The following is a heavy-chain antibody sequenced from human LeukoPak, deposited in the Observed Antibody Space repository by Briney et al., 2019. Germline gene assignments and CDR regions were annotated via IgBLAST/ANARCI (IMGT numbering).Heavy chain of an antibody. Sequence: SGGSLRLSCAASGFTFSSYAMSWVRQAPGKGLEWVSAISGSGGSTYYADSVKGRFTISRDNAKNSLYLQMNSLRAEDTAVYYCARWGYSSGWYEEAVGYWGQGTLVTVSS. D-gene: IGHD6-19*01. V-gene: IGHV3-23*01. CDR2: ISGSGGST. CDR1: GFTFSSYA. CDR3: ARWGYSSGWYEEAVGY. J-gene: IGHJ4*02.